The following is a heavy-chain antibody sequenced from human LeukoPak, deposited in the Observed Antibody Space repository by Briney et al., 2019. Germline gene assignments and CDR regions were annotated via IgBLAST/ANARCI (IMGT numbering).Heavy chain of an antibody. CDR1: GGSIGSYY. V-gene: IGHV4-59*08. CDR3: ARHEGDFWSGYIDY. D-gene: IGHD3-3*01. J-gene: IGHJ4*02. CDR2: IYYSGST. Sequence: SETLSLTCTVSGGSIGSYYWSWIRQPPGKGLEWIGYIYYSGSTNYNPSLKSRVTISVDTSKNQFSLKLSSVTAADTAVYYCARHEGDFWSGYIDYWGQGTLVTVSS.